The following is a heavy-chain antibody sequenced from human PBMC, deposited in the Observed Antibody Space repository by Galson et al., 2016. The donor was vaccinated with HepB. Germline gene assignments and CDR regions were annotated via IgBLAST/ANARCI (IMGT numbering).Heavy chain of an antibody. J-gene: IGHJ4*02. CDR1: GDSVSSNSAA. V-gene: IGHV6-1*01. Sequence: CAISGDSVSSNSAAWSWIRQSPSRGLEWLERTFYRSKWYKDYAVSVKSRIIINPDTSKNQFSLQLNSVTPEDTAVYYCAREGIEDVDSWGQGILVTVSS. D-gene: IGHD2-15*01. CDR2: TFYRSKWYK. CDR3: AREGIEDVDS.